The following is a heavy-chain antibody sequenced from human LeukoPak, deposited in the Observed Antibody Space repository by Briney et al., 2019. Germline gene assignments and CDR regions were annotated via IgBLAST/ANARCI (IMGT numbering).Heavy chain of an antibody. CDR3: ARDRRYAYDSSGYYPLPHDGMDV. D-gene: IGHD3-22*01. CDR2: ISAYNGNT. J-gene: IGHJ6*02. V-gene: IGHV1-18*01. CDR1: RYTFTSYG. Sequence: GASVKVSCKASRYTFTSYGISWVRQAPGQGLEWMGWISAYNGNTNYAQKFQGRVTITADESTSTAYMELSSLRSEDTAVYSCARDRRYAYDSSGYYPLPHDGMDVWGQGTTVTVSS.